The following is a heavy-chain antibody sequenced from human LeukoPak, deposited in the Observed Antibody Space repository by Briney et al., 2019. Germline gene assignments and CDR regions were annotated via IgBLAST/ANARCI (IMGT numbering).Heavy chain of an antibody. V-gene: IGHV4-31*03. CDR3: ARVSGTAMVDY. CDR1: GGSISSGGYY. D-gene: IGHD5-18*01. Sequence: PSETLSLTCTVSGGSISSGGYYWSWIRQHPGKGLEWIGYIYYSGSTYYNPSLKSRVTISVDTSKNQFSLKLSSVIAADTAVYYCARVSGTAMVDYWGQGTLVTVSS. J-gene: IGHJ4*02. CDR2: IYYSGST.